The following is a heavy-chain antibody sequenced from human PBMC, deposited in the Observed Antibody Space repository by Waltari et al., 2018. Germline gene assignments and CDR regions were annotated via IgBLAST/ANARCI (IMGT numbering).Heavy chain of an antibody. J-gene: IGHJ6*02. V-gene: IGHV4-34*02. CDR2: INHAGYT. CDR1: GGSFSGYY. CDR3: VRLEDCTGPGGHCYSGDPFALDV. D-gene: IGHD2-15*01. Sequence: QVQLQQWGAGLLQSSETLSLTCAVNGGSFSGYYWGWVRQPHGKGLEWIGEINHAGYTNHNPSLRSRVTMSADTSKSQFSLKLNSVTAADTAVYYCVRLEDCTGPGGHCYSGDPFALDVWGQGTTVTVSS.